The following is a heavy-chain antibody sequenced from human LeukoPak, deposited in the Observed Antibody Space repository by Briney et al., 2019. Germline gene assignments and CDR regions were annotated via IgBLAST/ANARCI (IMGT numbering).Heavy chain of an antibody. V-gene: IGHV4-31*03. CDR3: ARCTYSAFDY. Sequence: SETLSLTCTFSGGSISSGGYYWSWIRQHPGKGLEWIGYIYYSGSTYYNPSLKSRVTISVDTSKNQFSLKLSSVTAADTAVYYCARCTYSAFDYWGQGTLVTVSS. J-gene: IGHJ4*02. CDR2: IYYSGST. D-gene: IGHD4-11*01. CDR1: GGSISSGGYY.